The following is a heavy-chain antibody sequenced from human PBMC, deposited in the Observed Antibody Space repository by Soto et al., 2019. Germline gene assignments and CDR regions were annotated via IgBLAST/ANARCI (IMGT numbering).Heavy chain of an antibody. CDR3: ARIVVGVTVDL. J-gene: IGHJ4*02. CDR1: DASVWSDSYF. Sequence: XGTLTLTCTVSDASVWSDSYFWTWIRQPPGKGLEWIAYISHTGDTNYNPSLKSRVTISIDTSRNQFSLTVTSVTAADTAVYFCARIVVGVTVDLWGQGSLVTVSS. CDR2: ISHTGDT. D-gene: IGHD1-26*01. V-gene: IGHV4-61*01.